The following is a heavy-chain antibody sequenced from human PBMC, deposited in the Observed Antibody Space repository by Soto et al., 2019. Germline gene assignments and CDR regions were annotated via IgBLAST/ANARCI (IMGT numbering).Heavy chain of an antibody. J-gene: IGHJ5*02. CDR1: GYTFTSYA. CDR3: ARGGGWYVWFDT. CDR2: INAGNGNT. Sequence: QVQLVQSGAEEKKPGASVKVSCKASGYTFTSYAMHWVRQAPGQRLEWMGWINAGNGNTKYSQKFQGRVTITRDTSASTAYMELSSLRSEDTAVYYCARGGGWYVWFDTGGQGTLVTVSS. V-gene: IGHV1-3*05. D-gene: IGHD6-19*01.